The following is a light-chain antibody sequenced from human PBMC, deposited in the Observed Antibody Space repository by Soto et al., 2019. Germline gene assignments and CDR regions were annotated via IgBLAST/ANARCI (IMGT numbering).Light chain of an antibody. CDR1: SSDVGGYNY. J-gene: IGLJ1*01. CDR2: DVS. CDR3: SSYTTSSTYV. Sequence: QSALTQPASVSGSPGQSIAISCTGTSSDVGGYNYVSWYQQHPGKAPKLILCDVSNRPSGVSDRFSGSKSGNTASLTISGLQTEDEADYYCSSYTTSSTYVFVTGTKVTVL. V-gene: IGLV2-14*01.